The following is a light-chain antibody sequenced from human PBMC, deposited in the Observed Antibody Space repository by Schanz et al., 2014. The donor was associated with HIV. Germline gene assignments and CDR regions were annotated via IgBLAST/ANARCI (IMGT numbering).Light chain of an antibody. V-gene: IGKV3-20*01. CDR2: RAS. J-gene: IGKJ5*01. CDR1: QSVGSSY. Sequence: EIVLTQSPGTLSLSPGERATLSCRASQSVGSSYLAWYQQKPGQAPRLLIYRASTRAAGIPDRFSGSGSGTEFTLTISSLQSEDFALYYCQQYHIWPITFGQGARLDIK. CDR3: QQYHIWPIT.